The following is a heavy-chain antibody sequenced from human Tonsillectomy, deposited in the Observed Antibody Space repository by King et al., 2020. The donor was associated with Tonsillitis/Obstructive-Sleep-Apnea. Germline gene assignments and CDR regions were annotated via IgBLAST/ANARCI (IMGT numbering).Heavy chain of an antibody. V-gene: IGHV4-34*01. D-gene: IGHD3-16*01. CDR2: INHSGST. CDR1: GGSFSGYY. CDR3: ARGKGRMNGTITFGY. J-gene: IGHJ4*02. Sequence: VQLQQWGAGLLKPSETLSLTCAVYGGSFSGYYWTWIRQPPGKGLEWIGEINHSGSTNYNPSLKSRVTISVDTSKKQFSLKLSSVTAADTAVYYCARGKGRMNGTITFGYWGQGTLVTVSS.